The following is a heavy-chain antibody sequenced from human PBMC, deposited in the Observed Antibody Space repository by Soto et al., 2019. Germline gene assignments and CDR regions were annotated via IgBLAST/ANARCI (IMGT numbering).Heavy chain of an antibody. J-gene: IGHJ4*02. CDR3: ARHPTAYCGGDCYGVFDY. Sequence: LQLQESGPGLVTPSETLSLTCTVSGGSISSGTYYWGWIRQPPGKGLEWIGSIYYSGRAYYNPSLKSRVTLSVDTSNNQFSLKLSSVTAADTAMYYCARHPTAYCGGDCYGVFDYWGQGTLVTVSS. CDR1: GGSISSGTYY. CDR2: IYYSGRA. D-gene: IGHD2-21*02. V-gene: IGHV4-39*01.